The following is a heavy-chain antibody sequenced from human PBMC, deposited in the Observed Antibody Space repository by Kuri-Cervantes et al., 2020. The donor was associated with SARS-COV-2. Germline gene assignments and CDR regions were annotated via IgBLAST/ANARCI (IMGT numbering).Heavy chain of an antibody. D-gene: IGHD2-21*02. V-gene: IGHV1-69*02. CDR1: GGTFSSYT. J-gene: IGHJ2*01. Sequence: SVKVSCKASGGTFSSYTISWVRQAPGQGLEWMGRIIPILGIANYAQKFQGRVTITADKSTSTAYMELSSLRSEDTAVCYCARHPLSYCGGDCSSPSRYFDLWGCGTLVTVSS. CDR3: ARHPLSYCGGDCSSPSRYFDL. CDR2: IIPILGIA.